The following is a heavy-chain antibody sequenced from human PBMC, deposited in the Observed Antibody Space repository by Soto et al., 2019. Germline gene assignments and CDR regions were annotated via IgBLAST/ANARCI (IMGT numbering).Heavy chain of an antibody. CDR3: ARDTNFFGSGSGVAY. CDR1: GFTFTSYS. D-gene: IGHD3-10*01. V-gene: IGHV3-21*01. Sequence: GGSLRLSCAASGFTFTSYSMSWVRQAPGKGLEWVSSITSSSSYIHYGDSVKGRFAISRDNAKNSLYLQMNSLRADDTAVYFCARDTNFFGSGSGVAYSGQGTLVTVSS. J-gene: IGHJ4*02. CDR2: ITSSSSYI.